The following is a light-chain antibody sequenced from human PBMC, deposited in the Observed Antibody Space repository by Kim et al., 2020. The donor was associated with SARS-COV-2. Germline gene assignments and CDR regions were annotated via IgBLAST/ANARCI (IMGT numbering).Light chain of an antibody. CDR1: RSIGIY. Sequence: IQMTQSPSSLSASVGDRVTITCRSSRSIGIYLNWYQQRPGKAPKLLIYATSTLQSGVPSRFSGSGSVIDFALTISSLQPEDFATYHCQQSYSAPLTFGQGTKVDIK. J-gene: IGKJ2*01. CDR2: ATS. CDR3: QQSYSAPLT. V-gene: IGKV1-39*01.